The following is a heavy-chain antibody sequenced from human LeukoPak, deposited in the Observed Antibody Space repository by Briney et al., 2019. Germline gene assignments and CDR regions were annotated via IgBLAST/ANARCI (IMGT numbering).Heavy chain of an antibody. D-gene: IGHD2-15*01. Sequence: SQTQSLTCTVSGVSISSGGYDWSWIRQHPGKGLEWIGYIYYSGSTYYNPSLKSRVTISVDTSKNQFSLKLSSVTAADTAVYYCARDSDCSGGACYDYWGQGTLGTVSS. CDR2: IYYSGST. CDR3: ARDSDCSGGACYDY. J-gene: IGHJ4*02. CDR1: GVSISSGGYD. V-gene: IGHV4-31*03.